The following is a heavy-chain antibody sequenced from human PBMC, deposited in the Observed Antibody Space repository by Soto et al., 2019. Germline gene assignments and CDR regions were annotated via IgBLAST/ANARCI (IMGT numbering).Heavy chain of an antibody. D-gene: IGHD2-15*01. CDR3: ARRGRYCSGRNSCYYYFDS. Sequence: ASVKVSCKASGYTFTSYGISWVRQATGQGLEWMGWITPNNGSTNYVQKFQDRVTMTRDTSITTAYMELSGLRSDDMAVYYCARRGRYCSGRNSCYYYFDSWVQGTLVNVSS. J-gene: IGHJ4*02. V-gene: IGHV1-18*03. CDR1: GYTFTSYG. CDR2: ITPNNGST.